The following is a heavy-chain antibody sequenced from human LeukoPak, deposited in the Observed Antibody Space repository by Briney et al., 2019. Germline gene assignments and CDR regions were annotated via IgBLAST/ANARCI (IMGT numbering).Heavy chain of an antibody. J-gene: IGHJ4*02. D-gene: IGHD5-24*01. CDR2: INPNSGGT. CDR3: ARVKDGYNVEFDY. CDR1: GYTFTGYY. V-gene: IGHV1-2*02. Sequence: GASVKVSCKASGYTFTGYYMHWVRQAPGQGLEWMGWINPNSGGTNYAQKFQGRVTMTRDTSISTAYMELSRLRSDDTAVYYCARVKDGYNVEFDYWGQGTLVTVSS.